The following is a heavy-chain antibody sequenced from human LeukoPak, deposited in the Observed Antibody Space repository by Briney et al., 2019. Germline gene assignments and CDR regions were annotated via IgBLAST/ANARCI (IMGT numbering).Heavy chain of an antibody. D-gene: IGHD2-8*01. J-gene: IGHJ5*02. V-gene: IGHV1-18*01. CDR3: VRDLQWRFDP. CDR1: GYIFISYG. Sequence: ASVKVSCKASGYIFISYGISWVGQAPGQGLEWMGWISTNKGNTNYAQRLQGRVTMTTDTSTSTAYMELRSLRSDDTAIYYCVRDLQWRFDPWGQGTLVTVSS. CDR2: ISTNKGNT.